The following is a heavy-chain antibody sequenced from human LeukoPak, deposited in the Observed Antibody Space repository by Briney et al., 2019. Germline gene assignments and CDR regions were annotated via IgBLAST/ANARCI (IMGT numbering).Heavy chain of an antibody. CDR2: ISTSGGST. CDR1: GFTFSNYA. V-gene: IGHV3-23*01. CDR3: AKDKNEYYFDY. J-gene: IGHJ4*02. D-gene: IGHD1-1*01. Sequence: GGSLRLSCAASGFTFSNYAMTWVRQAPGKGLEWVSSISTSGGSTYYADSVKGRFTMSRDNSKNTLYLQMNSLRAEDTAVYYCAKDKNEYYFDYWGQGTLVTVSS.